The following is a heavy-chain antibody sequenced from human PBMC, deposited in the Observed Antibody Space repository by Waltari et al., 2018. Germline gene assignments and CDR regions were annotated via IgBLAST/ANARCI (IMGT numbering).Heavy chain of an antibody. J-gene: IGHJ4*02. CDR2: ISGSGGST. D-gene: IGHD5-12*01. V-gene: IGHV3-23*01. CDR3: AKSTYGGYPRTPMD. CDR1: GFTFSSYA. Sequence: EVQLLESGGGLVQPGGSLRLSCAASGFTFSSYAMSWVRQAPGKGLEWVSAISGSGGSTYYADSVKGRFTITRENSKNTLYLQMNSRRAEDTAVYYCAKSTYGGYPRTPMDWGQGTLVTVSS.